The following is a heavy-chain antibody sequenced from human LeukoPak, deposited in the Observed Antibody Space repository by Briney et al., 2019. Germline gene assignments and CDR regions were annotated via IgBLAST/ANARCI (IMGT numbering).Heavy chain of an antibody. V-gene: IGHV3-74*01. Sequence: GGSLRLSCAASGFTFSSYWMHWVRQAPGKGLVWVSRINNDESTTRYADSVKGRFTISRDNAKNTLYLQMNSLRAEDTAMYYCAKSNSPYYFAYGGQGTLVTVSS. CDR2: INNDESTT. CDR3: AKSNSPYYFAY. D-gene: IGHD4-23*01. J-gene: IGHJ4*02. CDR1: GFTFSSYW.